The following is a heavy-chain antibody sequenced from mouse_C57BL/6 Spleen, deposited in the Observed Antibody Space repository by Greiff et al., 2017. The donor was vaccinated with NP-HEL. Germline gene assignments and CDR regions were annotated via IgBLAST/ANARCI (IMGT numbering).Heavy chain of an antibody. J-gene: IGHJ4*01. Sequence: EVQGVESGPELVKPGASVKISCKASGYSFTGYYMNWVKQSPEKSLEWIGEINPSTGGTTYNQKFKAKATLTVDKSSSTAYMQLKSLTSEDSAVYYCARGFPYAMDYWGQGTSVTVSS. V-gene: IGHV1-42*01. CDR3: ARGFPYAMDY. CDR2: INPSTGGT. CDR1: GYSFTGYY.